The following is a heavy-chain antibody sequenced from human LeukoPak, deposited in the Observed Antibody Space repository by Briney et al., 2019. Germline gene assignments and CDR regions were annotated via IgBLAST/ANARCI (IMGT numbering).Heavy chain of an antibody. CDR2: ISGSGGST. D-gene: IGHD4-17*01. Sequence: GGSLRLSCAASGFTFSSYAMSWVRQAPGKGLEWVSAISGSGGSTYYADSVKGRFTISRDNSKNTLYLQMNSLRAEDTAVYYCATDRGGSTGAFDIWGQGTMVTVSS. CDR3: ATDRGGSTGAFDI. CDR1: GFTFSSYA. V-gene: IGHV3-23*01. J-gene: IGHJ3*02.